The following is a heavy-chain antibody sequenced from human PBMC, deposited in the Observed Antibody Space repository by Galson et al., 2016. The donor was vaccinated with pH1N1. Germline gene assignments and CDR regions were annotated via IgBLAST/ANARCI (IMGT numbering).Heavy chain of an antibody. V-gene: IGHV2-5*02. CDR2: IYWDDSE. CDR1: GFSLSASGEA. J-gene: IGHJ3*02. Sequence: PALVKPTQTLTLTCAFSGFSLSASGEAVGWLRQPPGKAPEWLAMIYWDDSERYSQSLKDRLTISKDSTKRHVVLTMTDMDPEDTGKYYCVQSDNIVMEEAAFVIFDIWGQGAAVHVSS. CDR3: VQSDNIVMEEAAFVIFDI. D-gene: IGHD3-16*01.